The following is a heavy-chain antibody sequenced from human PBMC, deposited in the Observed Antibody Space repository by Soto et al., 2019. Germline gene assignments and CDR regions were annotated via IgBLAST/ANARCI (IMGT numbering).Heavy chain of an antibody. CDR1: GYSFTSYW. J-gene: IGHJ6*02. V-gene: IGHV5-51*01. Sequence: PGESLKISCKGSGYSFTSYWIGWVRQMPGKGLEWMGIIYPGDSDTRYSPSFQGQVTISADKSISTAYLQWSSLKASDTAMYYCARGARSSIQLWSPYYYYGMDVWGQGTTVTVSS. D-gene: IGHD5-18*01. CDR3: ARGARSSIQLWSPYYYYGMDV. CDR2: IYPGDSDT.